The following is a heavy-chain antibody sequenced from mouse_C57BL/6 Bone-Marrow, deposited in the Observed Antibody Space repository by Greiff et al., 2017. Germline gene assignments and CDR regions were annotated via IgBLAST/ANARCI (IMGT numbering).Heavy chain of an antibody. D-gene: IGHD2-1*01. CDR1: GYTFTSYW. V-gene: IGHV1-72*01. CDR2: IYPNSGGT. J-gene: IGHJ1*03. Sequence: VQLQQPGAELVKPGASVKLSCKASGYTFTSYWMHWVKQRPGRGLEWIGRIYPNSGGTKYNEKFKSKATLTVDKPSSTAYMQLSSLTSEDSAVYYCAHGNYFYWYFAVWGTGTTVTVSS. CDR3: AHGNYFYWYFAV.